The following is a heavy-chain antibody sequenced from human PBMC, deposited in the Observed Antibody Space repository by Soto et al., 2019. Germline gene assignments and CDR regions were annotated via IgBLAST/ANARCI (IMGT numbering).Heavy chain of an antibody. CDR2: ISGTGGTT. CDR1: GFTFSSCA. V-gene: IGHV3-23*01. D-gene: IGHD6-19*01. CDR3: AKESGVLQWLLRGNFDY. J-gene: IGHJ4*02. Sequence: GGSLRLSCAASGFTFSSCAMSWVRQAPGKGLEWVSAISGTGGTTYYADSVKGRFTISRGNSKNTLYLQMNSLRAEDTAVYYCAKESGVLQWLLRGNFDYWGQGTPVTVSS.